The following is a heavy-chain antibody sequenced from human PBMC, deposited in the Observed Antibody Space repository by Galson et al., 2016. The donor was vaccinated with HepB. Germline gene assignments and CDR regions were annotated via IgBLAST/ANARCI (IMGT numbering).Heavy chain of an antibody. CDR1: GLTFSNAW. V-gene: IGHV3-15*07. D-gene: IGHD2-8*01. J-gene: IGHJ4*02. Sequence: LRLSCAASGLTFSNAWMNWVRQAPGKGLEWVGRIRSKTDGGTTDYAAPVKDRFTISRDDSKNTLYLQMNSLKTEDTAVYYCWVPLEYCSNGVCRLFDYWGQGTLVTVSS. CDR3: WVPLEYCSNGVCRLFDY. CDR2: IRSKTDGGTT.